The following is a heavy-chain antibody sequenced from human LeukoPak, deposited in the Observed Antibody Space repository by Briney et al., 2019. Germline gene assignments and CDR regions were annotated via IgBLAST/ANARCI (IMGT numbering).Heavy chain of an antibody. CDR2: VFHSGST. V-gene: IGHV4-39*07. J-gene: IGHJ4*02. D-gene: IGHD3-10*01. Sequence: PSEALSLTCTVSGGSISNSNYNWGWIRQAPGKGLEWIGEVFHSGSTNYNPSLKSRVTISAVKSKNQFSLKVTSVTAADTAVYYCARDRYGSGNFFDYWGRGTLVTVSS. CDR1: GGSISNSNYN. CDR3: ARDRYGSGNFFDY.